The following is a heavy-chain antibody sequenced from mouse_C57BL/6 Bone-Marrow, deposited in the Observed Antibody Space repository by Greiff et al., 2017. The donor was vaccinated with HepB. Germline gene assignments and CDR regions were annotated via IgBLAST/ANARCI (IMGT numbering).Heavy chain of an antibody. CDR2: IDPSDSET. V-gene: IGHV1-52*01. CDR3: ARDYDYDRGDYFDY. CDR1: GYTFTSYW. D-gene: IGHD2-4*01. Sequence: QVQLQQPGAELVRPGSSVKLSCKASGYTFTSYWMHWVKQRPIQGLEWIGNIDPSDSETHYNQKFKDKATLTVDKSSSTAYMQLSSLTSEDSAVYYCARDYDYDRGDYFDYWGQGTTLTVSS. J-gene: IGHJ2*01.